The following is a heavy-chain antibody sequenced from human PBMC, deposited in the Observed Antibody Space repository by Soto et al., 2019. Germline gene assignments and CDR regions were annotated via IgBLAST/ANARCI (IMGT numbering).Heavy chain of an antibody. Sequence: EVQVLESGGGLVQPGGSLRLSCVASGFTFSDYAMTWVRQAPGQGPEWVSAISGTGTSTYYAASVKGRFTISRDDSKNTVYLQMSSLRAEDTAIYYCANAVGYAYAFGRFDFWGQGALVTVSS. D-gene: IGHD5-12*01. CDR2: ISGTGTST. CDR1: GFTFSDYA. V-gene: IGHV3-23*01. J-gene: IGHJ4*02. CDR3: ANAVGYAYAFGRFDF.